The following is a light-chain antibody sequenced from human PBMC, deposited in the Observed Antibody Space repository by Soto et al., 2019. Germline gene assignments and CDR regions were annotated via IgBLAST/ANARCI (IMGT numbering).Light chain of an antibody. Sequence: EIVMTQSPATLSVSPGDGATLSCRASQSVDSNLAWYQQKPGQAPRLLIYGASNRATGIPDRFSGSGSGTDFTLTISRLEPEDFAVYYCQQYGSSGTFGQGTTGDIK. J-gene: IGKJ1*01. CDR3: QQYGSSGT. CDR1: QSVDSN. V-gene: IGKV3-20*01. CDR2: GAS.